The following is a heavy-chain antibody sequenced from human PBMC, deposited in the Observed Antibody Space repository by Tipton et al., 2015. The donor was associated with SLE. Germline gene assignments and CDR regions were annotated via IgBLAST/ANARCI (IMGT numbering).Heavy chain of an antibody. CDR2: ISHSGDT. CDR1: GGSITSNKW. J-gene: IGHJ4*02. V-gene: IGHV4-4*02. CDR3: ARVAQGTLTVYSIDY. D-gene: IGHD2-15*01. Sequence: SLRLSCGVSGGSITSNKWWTWVRQSPGKGLEWIGEISHSGDTDYNPSPKSRVTMSVDKSKNQFSLKLSSVTAADTAVYYCARVAQGTLTVYSIDYWGQGTLVTVSS.